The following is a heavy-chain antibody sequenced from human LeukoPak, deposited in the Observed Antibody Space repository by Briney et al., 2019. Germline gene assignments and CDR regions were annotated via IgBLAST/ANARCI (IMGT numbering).Heavy chain of an antibody. CDR1: GFTFSSYG. J-gene: IGHJ4*02. CDR2: ISGSGGST. V-gene: IGHV3-23*01. Sequence: GGSLRLSCAASGFTFSSYGMSWVRQAPGKGLEWVSAISGSGGSTYYADSVKGRFTISRDNSKNTLYLQMNSLRAEDTAVYYCAKVDTIAVAGKMWDYWGQGTLVTVSS. CDR3: AKVDTIAVAGKMWDY. D-gene: IGHD6-19*01.